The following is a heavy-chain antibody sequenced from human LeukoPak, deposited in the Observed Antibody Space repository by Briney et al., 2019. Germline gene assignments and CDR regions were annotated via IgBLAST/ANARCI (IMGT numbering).Heavy chain of an antibody. J-gene: IGHJ3*02. CDR3: ARFNYYDSSGYTHDAFDI. Sequence: GGSLRLSCAASGFTFSNYWMHWVRQAPGKGLVWVSRIKSDGGRTDYADSVKGRFTISRDNAKNTLYLQMNSLRAEDTAVNYCARFNYYDSSGYTHDAFDIWGQGTMVTASS. CDR1: GFTFSNYW. CDR2: IKSDGGRT. V-gene: IGHV3-74*01. D-gene: IGHD3-22*01.